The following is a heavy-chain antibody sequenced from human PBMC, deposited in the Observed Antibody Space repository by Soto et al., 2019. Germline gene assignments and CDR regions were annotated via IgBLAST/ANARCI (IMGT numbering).Heavy chain of an antibody. CDR1: GFTFSGYN. CDR2: IKSDSSGI. Sequence: EVQLVESGGGLVQPGGSLRLSCAASGFTFSGYNMNWIRQGPGKGLEWVSCIKSDSSGIWYADSVKGRFTMSRDNAKNSLHLQMNSLRDEDTAVYFCARDSNWSSDYWGQGTLVAVSS. J-gene: IGHJ4*02. D-gene: IGHD1-1*01. V-gene: IGHV3-48*02. CDR3: ARDSNWSSDY.